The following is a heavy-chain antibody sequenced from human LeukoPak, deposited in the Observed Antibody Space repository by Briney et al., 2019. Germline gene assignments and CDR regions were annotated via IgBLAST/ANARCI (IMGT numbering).Heavy chain of an antibody. CDR3: TRQRVGATTSYYYYYMDV. CDR1: GFTFSSYA. Sequence: GGSLRLSCAASGFTFSSYAMSWVRQAPGKGLEWVSAISGSGGSTYYADSVKGRFTISRDNSKNTLYLQMNSLKTEDTAVYYCTRQRVGATTSYYYYYMDVWGKGTTVTVSS. V-gene: IGHV3-23*01. J-gene: IGHJ6*03. D-gene: IGHD1-26*01. CDR2: ISGSGGST.